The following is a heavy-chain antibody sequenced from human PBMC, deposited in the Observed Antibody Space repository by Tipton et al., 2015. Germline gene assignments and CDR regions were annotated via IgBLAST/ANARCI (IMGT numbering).Heavy chain of an antibody. CDR1: GGSISGYY. CDR3: ARDTNFWFGGAWFDP. V-gene: IGHV4-31*03. J-gene: IGHJ5*02. CDR2: VFYTGHT. Sequence: TLSLTCTVSGGSISGYYWSWLRQHPGKGLEWIGYVFYTGHTYLNPSLKSRVTISMDTSENQFTLRLNSVTAADTAVYYCARDTNFWFGGAWFDPWGQGTLVTVSS. D-gene: IGHD3-10*01.